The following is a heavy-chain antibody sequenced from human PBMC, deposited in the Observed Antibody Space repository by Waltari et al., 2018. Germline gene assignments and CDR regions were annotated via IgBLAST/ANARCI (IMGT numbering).Heavy chain of an antibody. CDR2: IYYSGST. V-gene: IGHV4-59*01. CDR3: ARGGSGSRANFDC. CDR1: GGPINTFY. D-gene: IGHD3-10*01. J-gene: IGHJ4*02. Sequence: QVQLQESGPGLVKPSETLSLTCTVPGGPINTFYWHWIRQPPGKGLEWIGNIYYSGSTNYSPSLKSRVTISVDTSKNQFSLNLSSVTAADTAVYYCARGGSGSRANFDCWGQGTLVTVSS.